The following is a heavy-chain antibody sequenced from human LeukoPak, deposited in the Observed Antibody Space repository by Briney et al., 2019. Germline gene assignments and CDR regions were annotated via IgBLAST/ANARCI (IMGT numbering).Heavy chain of an antibody. Sequence: ASVKVSCKASGYTFTGYYMHWVRQAPGQGLEWMGWINPNSGGTNYAQKFQGRVTMTRDTSISTAYMELSRLRSDDTAVYYCARDIERYCSSTSCYIGYYYGMDVWGQGTTVTVSS. J-gene: IGHJ6*02. CDR3: ARDIERYCSSTSCYIGYYYGMDV. CDR2: INPNSGGT. V-gene: IGHV1-2*02. D-gene: IGHD2-2*02. CDR1: GYTFTGYY.